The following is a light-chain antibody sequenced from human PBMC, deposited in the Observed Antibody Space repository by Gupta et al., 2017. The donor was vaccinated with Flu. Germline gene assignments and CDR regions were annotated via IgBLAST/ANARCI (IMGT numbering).Light chain of an antibody. Sequence: QSALTQPASVSGSPGQSITISCTGTNSDLGTYNFFSWYPQLPGPPPKLMIFEVSNRPSGVSNRFSGSKSANTASLTISGLQTEDEAVYYCSSYSNTNTLVVFGGGTKLTVL. CDR3: SSYSNTNTLVV. CDR1: NSDLGTYNF. V-gene: IGLV2-14*01. CDR2: EVS. J-gene: IGLJ2*01.